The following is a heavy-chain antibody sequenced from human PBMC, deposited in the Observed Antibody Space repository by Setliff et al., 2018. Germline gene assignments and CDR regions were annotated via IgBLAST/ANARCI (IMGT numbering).Heavy chain of an antibody. V-gene: IGHV1-18*01. D-gene: IGHD4-17*01. CDR2: ISVKNGNT. J-gene: IGHJ3*01. CDR3: ARDSPTVVTPLHTFDV. Sequence: ASVKVSCKASGYIFNNYGISWVRQAPGQGLEWMGWISVKNGNTNNAQKVQGRVTMTTDKSTSTAYMELRSLRSDDTAVYYCARDSPTVVTPLHTFDVWGQGTMVTVSS. CDR1: GYIFNNYG.